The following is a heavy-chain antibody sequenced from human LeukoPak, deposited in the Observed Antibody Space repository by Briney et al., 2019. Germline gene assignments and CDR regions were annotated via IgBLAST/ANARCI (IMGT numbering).Heavy chain of an antibody. V-gene: IGHV4-59*01. D-gene: IGHD1-26*01. CDR2: IYYSGST. CDR3: ARAYSGSYKLDY. J-gene: IGHJ4*02. CDR1: GGSISSYY. Sequence: SETLSLTCTVSGGSISSYYWSWIRQPPGKGLEWIGYIYYSGSTNYNPSLKSRVTISVDTSKNQFSLKLSSVTAADTAVYYCARAYSGSYKLDYWGQGTLVTVSS.